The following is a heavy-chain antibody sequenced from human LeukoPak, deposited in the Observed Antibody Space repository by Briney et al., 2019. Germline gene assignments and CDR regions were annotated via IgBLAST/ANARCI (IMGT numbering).Heavy chain of an antibody. D-gene: IGHD6-13*01. CDR2: INHSGST. Sequence: PSEILSLTCAVYGGSFSGYYWSWIRQPPGKGLEWIGEINHSGSTNYNPSLKSRVTVSVDTSKNQFSLKLSSVTAADTAVYYCASTYSSSWEFDYWGQGTLVTVSS. V-gene: IGHV4-34*01. CDR1: GGSFSGYY. CDR3: ASTYSSSWEFDY. J-gene: IGHJ4*02.